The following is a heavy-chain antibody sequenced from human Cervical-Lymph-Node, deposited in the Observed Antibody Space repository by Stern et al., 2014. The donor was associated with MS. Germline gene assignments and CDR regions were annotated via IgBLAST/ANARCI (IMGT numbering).Heavy chain of an antibody. Sequence: EDQLVESGGGLVQPGGSLKLSCATSGFTFSASAMHWVRQTSGKGLEWVGRIRGKVNGYATTYAASVKGRFTIARDDSKNTAYLQMNSLKIEDTAVYYCTTDGSGWSFWGQGTLVTVSS. CDR3: TTDGSGWSF. D-gene: IGHD6-19*01. J-gene: IGHJ4*02. V-gene: IGHV3-73*01. CDR1: GFTFSASA. CDR2: IRGKVNGYAT.